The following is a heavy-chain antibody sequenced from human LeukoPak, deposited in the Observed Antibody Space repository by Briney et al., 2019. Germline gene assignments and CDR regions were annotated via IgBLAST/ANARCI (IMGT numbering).Heavy chain of an antibody. CDR3: ARGMAAAGTGDAFDI. Sequence: ASVKVSRKASGYTFTSYGISWVRQAPGQGLEWMGWISAYNGNTNYAQKLQGRVTMTTDTSTSTAYMELRSLRSDDTAVYYCARGMAAAGTGDAFDIWGQGTMVTVSS. V-gene: IGHV1-18*01. D-gene: IGHD6-13*01. J-gene: IGHJ3*02. CDR2: ISAYNGNT. CDR1: GYTFTSYG.